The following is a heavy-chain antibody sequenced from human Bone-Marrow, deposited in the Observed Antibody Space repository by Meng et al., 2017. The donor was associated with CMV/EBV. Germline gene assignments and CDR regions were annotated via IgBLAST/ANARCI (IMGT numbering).Heavy chain of an antibody. Sequence: GESLKISCAGFGFTFRNYWMGWVRQAPGKGLEWVGRIKSKSDGGTIDYAASVKGRFTISRDDSRNTLYLRLNSLKIEDTAVYYCTTDQEYPGGWGRGTLVTVSS. CDR2: IKSKSDGGTI. J-gene: IGHJ4*03. D-gene: IGHD2-2*01. V-gene: IGHV3-15*01. CDR3: TTDQEYPGG. CDR1: GFTFRNYW.